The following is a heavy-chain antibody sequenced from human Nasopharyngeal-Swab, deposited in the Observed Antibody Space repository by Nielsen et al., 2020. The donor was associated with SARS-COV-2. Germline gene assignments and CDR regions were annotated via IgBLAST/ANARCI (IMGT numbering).Heavy chain of an antibody. J-gene: IGHJ4*02. CDR1: GFAFIDYS. CDR3: VREVEATGATYLDY. Sequence: GESLKPSCEASGFAFIDYSMDWVRQAPGKGLEWVSYITSSSSTRYYADSVKGRFTVSRDNAKNSLYLQMRSLRDEDTAVYYCVREVEATGATYLDYWGLGTLVTVSS. CDR2: ITSSSSTR. V-gene: IGHV3-48*02. D-gene: IGHD1-26*01.